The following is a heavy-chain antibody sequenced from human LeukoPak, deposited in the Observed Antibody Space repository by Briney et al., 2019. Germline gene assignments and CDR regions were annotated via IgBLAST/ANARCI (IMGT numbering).Heavy chain of an antibody. Sequence: ASVDVSCKAFGYTFTRYYMHWVRQAPVQGRLGRGWINPNRGGTNYVQKFQGRVTMTRDTSISTAYMELSRLRSDDTAVYYCARDLLDYDILTGYYRHLAFDIWGQGTMVTVSS. CDR2: INPNRGGT. V-gene: IGHV1-2*02. CDR3: ARDLLDYDILTGYYRHLAFDI. CDR1: GYTFTRYY. J-gene: IGHJ3*02. D-gene: IGHD3-9*01.